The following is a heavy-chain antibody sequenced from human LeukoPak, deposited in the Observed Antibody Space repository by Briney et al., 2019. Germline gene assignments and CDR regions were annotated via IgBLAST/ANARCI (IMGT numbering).Heavy chain of an antibody. CDR1: GGSFSGYY. CDR3: SRRGQLPFDY. J-gene: IGHJ4*02. Sequence: TSETLSLTCAVYGGSFSGYYWSWIRQPPGKGLGWIGEINQSGSTNYNPSLKSRVTISVDTSKNQFSLKPSSMTAADTAVYYCSRRGQLPFDYWGQGTLVTVSS. CDR2: INQSGST. D-gene: IGHD2-2*01. V-gene: IGHV4-34*01.